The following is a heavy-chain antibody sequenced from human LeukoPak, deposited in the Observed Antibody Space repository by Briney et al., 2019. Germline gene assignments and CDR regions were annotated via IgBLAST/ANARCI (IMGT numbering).Heavy chain of an antibody. D-gene: IGHD5-24*01. V-gene: IGHV5-51*01. CDR3: ARRRDGYNYVGTDY. CDR2: IYPGDSDT. CDR1: GYTFFTYW. J-gene: IGHJ4*02. Sequence: GESLKISCKGSGYTFFTYWIGWVRQMPGKGLEWMGIIYPGDSDTRYSPSFQGQVTISADKSIRTAYLQWSSLKASDTAMYYCARRRDGYNYVGTDYWGQGTLVTVSS.